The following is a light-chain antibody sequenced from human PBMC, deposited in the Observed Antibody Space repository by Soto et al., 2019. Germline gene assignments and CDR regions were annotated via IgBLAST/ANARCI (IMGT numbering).Light chain of an antibody. V-gene: IGKV3-20*01. Sequence: EIVLTQSPGTLSLSPGERATLSCRASHSVSSSYLAWYQQKPGHAPRLLIYVEYNRATGIPDRFSGSGSGTNFTLTISRLEPEDFAVYFWQQYNNSTEYTFGQGTKLEIK. CDR2: VEY. CDR1: HSVSSSY. J-gene: IGKJ2*01. CDR3: QQYNNSTEYT.